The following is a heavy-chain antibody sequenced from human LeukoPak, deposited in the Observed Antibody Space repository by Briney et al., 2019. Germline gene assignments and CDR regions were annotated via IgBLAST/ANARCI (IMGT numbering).Heavy chain of an antibody. CDR1: GFTFSSYA. CDR2: ISGSGGST. V-gene: IGHV3-23*01. J-gene: IGHJ4*02. D-gene: IGHD5-12*01. Sequence: QPGGSLRLYCAASGFTFSSYAMSWVRQAPGKGLEWVSAISGSGGSTYYADSVKGRFTISRDNSKNTLYLQMNSLRAEDTAVYYCAKGHSGYDYFDYWGQGTLVTVSS. CDR3: AKGHSGYDYFDY.